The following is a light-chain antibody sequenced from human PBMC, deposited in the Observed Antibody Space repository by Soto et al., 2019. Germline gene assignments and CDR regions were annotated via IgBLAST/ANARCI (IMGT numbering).Light chain of an antibody. CDR1: QGVLYSSTNKNY. CDR3: QQYESTPPT. J-gene: IGKJ2*01. CDR2: WAS. V-gene: IGKV4-1*01. Sequence: DIVMTQSPDSLAVSLGERATINGKSSQGVLYSSTNKNYLAWYQQRPGQPPKLLIYWASTRESGVPDRFSGSGSGTDFTLTITSPQAEDVAVYYCQQYESTPPTFGQGTKLEIK.